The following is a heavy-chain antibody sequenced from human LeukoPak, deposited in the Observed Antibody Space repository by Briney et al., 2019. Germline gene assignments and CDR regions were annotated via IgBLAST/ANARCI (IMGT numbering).Heavy chain of an antibody. V-gene: IGHV3-7*01. CDR1: GFTFSSYW. Sequence: GGSLRLSCAASGFTFSSYWMSWVRQAPGKGLEWVANIKQDGSEKYYVDSVKGRFTISRDNAKNSLYLQMNSLRAEDTAVYYCARASPYGDYVLKAFDYWGQGTLVTVSS. D-gene: IGHD4-17*01. J-gene: IGHJ4*02. CDR3: ARASPYGDYVLKAFDY. CDR2: IKQDGSEK.